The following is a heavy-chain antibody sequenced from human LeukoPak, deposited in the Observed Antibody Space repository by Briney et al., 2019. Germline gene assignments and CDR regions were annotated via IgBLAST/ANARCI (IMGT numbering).Heavy chain of an antibody. CDR1: GYTFTGYY. Sequence: ASVKVSCRASGYTFTGYYMHWVRQAPGQGLEWMGWINPNSGGTNYAQKFQGRVTMTRDTSISTAYMELSRLRSDDTAVYYCARGGRVVSTVTRNWFDPWGQGTLVTVSS. D-gene: IGHD4-17*01. J-gene: IGHJ5*02. CDR2: INPNSGGT. CDR3: ARGGRVVSTVTRNWFDP. V-gene: IGHV1-2*02.